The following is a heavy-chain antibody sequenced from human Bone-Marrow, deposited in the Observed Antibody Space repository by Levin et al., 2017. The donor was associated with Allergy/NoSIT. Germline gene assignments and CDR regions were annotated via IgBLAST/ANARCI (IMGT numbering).Heavy chain of an antibody. V-gene: IGHV4-34*01. CDR3: ARIRDGYLPLDAFEI. CDR1: GGSFSDYY. D-gene: IGHD5-24*01. Sequence: SQTLSLTCTLSGGSFSDYYWSWIRPPPGKGLEWIGEIHLSGRTNYNPSLKSRVTISADTSKNQFSLTLTSVTAADTAMYYCARIRDGYLPLDAFEIWGQGTMVTVSS. CDR2: IHLSGRT. J-gene: IGHJ3*02.